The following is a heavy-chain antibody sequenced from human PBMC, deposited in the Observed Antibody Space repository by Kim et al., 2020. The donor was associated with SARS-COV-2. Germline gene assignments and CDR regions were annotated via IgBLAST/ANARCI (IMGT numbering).Heavy chain of an antibody. D-gene: IGHD3-10*01. V-gene: IGHV3-11*06. CDR1: GFTFSDYY. CDR2: ISSSSSYT. Sequence: GGSLRLSCAASGFTFSDYYMSWISQAPGKGLEWVSYISSSSSYTNYADSVKGRFTISRDNAKNSLYLQMNSLRAEDTAVYYCARILYYYGSGSYPTNWFDPWGQGTLVTVSS. CDR3: ARILYYYGSGSYPTNWFDP. J-gene: IGHJ5*02.